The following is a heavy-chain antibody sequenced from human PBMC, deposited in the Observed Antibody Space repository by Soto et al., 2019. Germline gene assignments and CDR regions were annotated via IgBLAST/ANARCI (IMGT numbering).Heavy chain of an antibody. D-gene: IGHD1-1*01. J-gene: IGHJ3*02. V-gene: IGHV1-46*03. CDR2: INPSGGST. CDR1: GYIFTSYY. CDR3: TRSGGTPFDI. Sequence: QVQLVQSGAEVKKPGASVKVSCKASGYIFTSYYIHWVRQAPGQGLERMGIINPSGGSTSYAQKFQGRVTMTRDTSTTTVYMDLSGLRSEDTAVYYCTRSGGTPFDIWGQGTMVTVSS.